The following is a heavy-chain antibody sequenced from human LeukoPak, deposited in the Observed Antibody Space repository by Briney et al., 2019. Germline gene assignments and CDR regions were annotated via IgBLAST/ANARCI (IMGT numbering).Heavy chain of an antibody. CDR1: GFTFSSYE. J-gene: IGHJ6*02. V-gene: IGHV3-48*03. CDR3: ARDLRYYDSSGYYLGYYGMDV. D-gene: IGHD3-22*01. CDR2: ISSSGSTI. Sequence: GGSLRLSCAASGFTFSSYEMNWVRQAPEKGLEWVSYISSSGSTIYYADSVKGRFTISRDNAKNSLYLQMNSLRAEDTAVYYCARDLRYYDSSGYYLGYYGMDVWGQGTTVTVSS.